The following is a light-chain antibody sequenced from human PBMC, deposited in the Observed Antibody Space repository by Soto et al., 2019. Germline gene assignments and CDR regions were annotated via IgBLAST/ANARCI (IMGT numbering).Light chain of an antibody. CDR1: SSDVGGYNY. CDR2: EVS. Sequence: QSALTQPASVSGSPGQSITISCTGTSSDVGGYNYVSWYQQHPGKAPKLMIYEVSNRPSGVSNRFSGSKSGNTASLTISGLQAEDEADYYCSSYTSSSVYVFGTGPRSPS. V-gene: IGLV2-14*01. CDR3: SSYTSSSVYV. J-gene: IGLJ1*01.